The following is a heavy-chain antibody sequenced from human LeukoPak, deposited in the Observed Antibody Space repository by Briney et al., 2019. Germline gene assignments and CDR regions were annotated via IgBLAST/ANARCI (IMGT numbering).Heavy chain of an antibody. D-gene: IGHD3-16*01. J-gene: IGHJ6*02. CDR2: IYHSEIT. V-gene: IGHV4-59*08. CDR3: ARAVGDPAGYYYYGMDV. CDR1: GGSISSYY. Sequence: PSETLSLTCTVSGGSISSYYWSWIRQPPGKGLEWIGYIYHSEITNYNPSFKRRVTISRDTSKNQFSLRLSSVTAADTAVYYCARAVGDPAGYYYYGMDVWGQGTTVTVSS.